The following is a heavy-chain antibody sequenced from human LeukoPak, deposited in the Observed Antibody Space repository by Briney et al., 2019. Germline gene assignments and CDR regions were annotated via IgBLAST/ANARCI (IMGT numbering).Heavy chain of an antibody. D-gene: IGHD3-10*01. CDR1: GGSISSGGYY. V-gene: IGHV4-30-2*01. CDR3: ARDGYYYGSGSYNAFDI. J-gene: IGHJ3*02. CDR2: IYHSGST. Sequence: SETLSLTCTVFGGSISSGGYYWSWIRQPPGKGLEWIGYIYHSGSTYYNPSLKSRVTISVDRSKNQFSLKLSSVTAADTAVYYCARDGYYYGSGSYNAFDIWGQGTMVTVSS.